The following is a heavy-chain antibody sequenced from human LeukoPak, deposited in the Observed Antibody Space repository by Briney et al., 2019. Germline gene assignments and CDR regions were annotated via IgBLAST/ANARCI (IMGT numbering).Heavy chain of an antibody. V-gene: IGHV3-53*01. CDR3: TRDTPGIAASVSGG. Sequence: GGSLRLSCTASGFSVSHNYMSWVRQAPGKGLEWVALIYSGGNTNYADSLKGRFTISRDNSKNTLYHQKSSLRGEDTAVYYCTRDTPGIAASVSGGWGQGALVTVSS. CDR1: GFSVSHNY. CDR2: IYSGGNT. D-gene: IGHD6-13*01. J-gene: IGHJ4*02.